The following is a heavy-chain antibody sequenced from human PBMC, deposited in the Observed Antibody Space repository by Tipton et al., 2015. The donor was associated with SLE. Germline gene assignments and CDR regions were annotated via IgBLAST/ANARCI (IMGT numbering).Heavy chain of an antibody. D-gene: IGHD5-18*01. CDR3: ASLGGYSYGDDSFDI. J-gene: IGHJ3*02. Sequence: RSLRLSCAASGFTFSSYAMHWVRQAPGKGLEWVAFISYDGSDKYYVDSVKGRFTISRDNSKNTLYLQMISLRAEDTAIYYCASLGGYSYGDDSFDIWGQGTMVTVSS. V-gene: IGHV3-30*04. CDR1: GFTFSSYA. CDR2: ISYDGSDK.